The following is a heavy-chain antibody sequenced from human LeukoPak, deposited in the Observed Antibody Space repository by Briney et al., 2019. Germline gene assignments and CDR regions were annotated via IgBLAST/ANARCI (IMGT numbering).Heavy chain of an antibody. J-gene: IGHJ4*02. Sequence: GGSLRLSCAASGFTFRSYWMHWVRQAPGKGLVWVSRIDNDVSDTIYADSVKGRFTISRDNAKNTLYLQMDSLGVEDTAVYYCGRDLMGSIDYWGQGTLVTVSS. CDR3: GRDLMGSIDY. D-gene: IGHD1-26*01. V-gene: IGHV3-74*01. CDR1: GFTFRSYW. CDR2: IDNDVSDT.